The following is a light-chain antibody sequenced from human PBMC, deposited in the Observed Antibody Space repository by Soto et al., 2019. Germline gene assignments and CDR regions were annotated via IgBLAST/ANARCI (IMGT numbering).Light chain of an antibody. Sequence: EIVLTQSPATLSLSPGESATLSCKASQSVNTYIAWYQQKPGQDPRLLIYDASNRATAIPPRFSGSGSGTDFTFTISSLEPEDFAVYYCQQRSNWPLTFGGGTKVEIK. CDR2: DAS. CDR3: QQRSNWPLT. CDR1: QSVNTY. J-gene: IGKJ4*01. V-gene: IGKV3-11*01.